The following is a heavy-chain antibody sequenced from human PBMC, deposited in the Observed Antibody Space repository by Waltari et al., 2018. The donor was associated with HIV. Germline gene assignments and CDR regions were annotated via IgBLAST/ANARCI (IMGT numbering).Heavy chain of an antibody. CDR1: GFTFRYSG. D-gene: IGHD3-9*01. CDR3: VKDGPPVEKSDYFEL. CDR2: ISDDGHKT. V-gene: IGHV3-30*18. Sequence: QAQLVESGGGVVQPGGSLRLSCAASGFTFRYSGMHWVRQTPGKGLEWAAVISDDGHKTFYADSVRGRFTISRDNSNNKLSLQMNSLRPEDAGIYYCVKDGPPVEKSDYFELWGQGTLVTVSS. J-gene: IGHJ4*02.